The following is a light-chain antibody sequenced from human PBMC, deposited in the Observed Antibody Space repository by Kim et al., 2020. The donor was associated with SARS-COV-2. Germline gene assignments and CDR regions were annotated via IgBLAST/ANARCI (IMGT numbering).Light chain of an antibody. V-gene: IGKV1-39*01. Sequence: SSVGDRVTITGRASQSISSYLNWYQQKPGRAPKLLIYAASTLQSGVPSRFNGSASGTDFTLTVTSLQPEDFATYYCQQSYSIPLTFGGGTKVDIK. CDR1: QSISSY. J-gene: IGKJ4*01. CDR2: AAS. CDR3: QQSYSIPLT.